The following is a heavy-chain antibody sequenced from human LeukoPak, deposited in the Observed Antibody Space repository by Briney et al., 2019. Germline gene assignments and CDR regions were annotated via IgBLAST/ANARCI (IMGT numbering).Heavy chain of an antibody. CDR1: GFTFSSYG. CDR2: IWYDGSNK. V-gene: IGHV3-33*08. J-gene: IGHJ4*02. CDR3: ASGWKDSSASYYFDY. Sequence: GGSLRLSCAASGFTFSSYGMHWVHQAPGKGLEWVAVIWYDGSNKYYADSVKGRFTISRDNSKNTLYLQMNSLRAEDTAVYYCASGWKDSSASYYFDYWGQGTLVTVSS. D-gene: IGHD3-22*01.